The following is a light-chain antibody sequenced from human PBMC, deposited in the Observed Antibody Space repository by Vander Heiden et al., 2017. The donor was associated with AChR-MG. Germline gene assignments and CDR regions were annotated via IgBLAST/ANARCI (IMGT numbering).Light chain of an antibody. CDR3: QAWDSSSVV. CDR2: QDV. J-gene: IGLJ2*01. CDR1: KLVEKY. V-gene: IGLV3-1*01. Sequence: SYELTQAPSVSVSPGGTASITCSGDKLVEKYVCWYQQRPGRSPVLVIYQDVKRPSGIPERFSGSNSGSTATLTISGTQSMDEADYYCQAWDSSSVVFGGGTKLTVL.